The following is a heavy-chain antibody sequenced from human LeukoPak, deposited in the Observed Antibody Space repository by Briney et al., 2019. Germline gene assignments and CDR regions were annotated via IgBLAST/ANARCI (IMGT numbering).Heavy chain of an antibody. V-gene: IGHV4-59*08. CDR3: ARHVYGEGMVV. CDR2: IHSSEGT. J-gene: IGHJ6*04. CDR1: GGSLNGYY. D-gene: IGHD4-17*01. Sequence: PSETLSLTCTVSGGSLNGYYWGWIRQPPGKGRDGIGYIHSSEGTAHNASLKSPLTISLDTSKNQFSLTLTSVTAADTAVYYCARHVYGEGMVVWGKGTTVTVSS.